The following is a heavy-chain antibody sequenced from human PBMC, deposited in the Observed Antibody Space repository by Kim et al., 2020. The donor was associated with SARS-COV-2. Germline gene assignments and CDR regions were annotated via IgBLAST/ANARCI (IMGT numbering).Heavy chain of an antibody. J-gene: IGHJ6*02. CDR1: GFIFNAYA. D-gene: IGHD6-13*01. Sequence: GGSLRLSCAASGFIFNAYAMHWVRQAPGKGLEWVALTSFDGNNEYYGDSVKGLFTISRDNSQSTLYLQMSSLRPEDTAVYYCAKDLAAGYFYGMDVWGQGTTVTVS. CDR2: TSFDGNNE. V-gene: IGHV3-30*18. CDR3: AKDLAAGYFYGMDV.